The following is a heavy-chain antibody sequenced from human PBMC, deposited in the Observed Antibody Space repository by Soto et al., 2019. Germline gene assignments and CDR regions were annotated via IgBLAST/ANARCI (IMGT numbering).Heavy chain of an antibody. CDR3: GRGYGDYVYGFGY. CDR1: GYTFTSYA. J-gene: IGHJ4*02. Sequence: PSVKVSCKASGYTFTSYAIHWVRQAPGQRLEWMGWINAGNGNTKYSQKFQGRVTITRDTSASTAYMELSSLRSEDTAVYYCGRGYGDYVYGFGYWGQGTLVTVSS. V-gene: IGHV1-3*01. CDR2: INAGNGNT. D-gene: IGHD4-17*01.